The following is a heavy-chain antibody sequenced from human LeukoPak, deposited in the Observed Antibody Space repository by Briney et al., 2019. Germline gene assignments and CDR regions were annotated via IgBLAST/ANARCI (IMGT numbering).Heavy chain of an antibody. Sequence: ASVKVSCKASGYIFTYYSLHWVRQAPGQGLEWMGWINPNSGSTYHAQKFQGWVTMTRDTSISTAYMELSRLTSDDTAVYYCAKGWGAITVAGTTDYWGQGTLVTVSS. CDR3: AKGWGAITVAGTTDY. CDR2: INPNSGST. CDR1: GYIFTYYS. V-gene: IGHV1-2*04. J-gene: IGHJ4*02. D-gene: IGHD6-19*01.